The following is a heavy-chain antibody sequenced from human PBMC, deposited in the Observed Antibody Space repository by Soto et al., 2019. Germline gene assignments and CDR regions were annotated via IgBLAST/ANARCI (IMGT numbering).Heavy chain of an antibody. CDR3: ARDYDSSGDC. J-gene: IGHJ4*02. D-gene: IGHD3-22*01. V-gene: IGHV4-39*01. CDR2: IYYSGST. Sequence: QLQLQESGPGLVKPSETLSLTCTVSGGSISSSSYYWGWIRQPPGKGLEWIGSIYYSGSTYYNPSLRGRVPRSVDTSKTQFSLTLGSVTAADTAVSYWARDYDSSGDCWGQGTLVTVSS. CDR1: GGSISSSSYY.